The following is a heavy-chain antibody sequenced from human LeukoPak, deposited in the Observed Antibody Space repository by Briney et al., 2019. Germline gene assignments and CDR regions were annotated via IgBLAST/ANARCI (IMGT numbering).Heavy chain of an antibody. Sequence: SETLSLTCTVSGGSISSYYWSWIRQPAAKGLEWIGRIYTSGSTNYNPSLQSRVTMSVDTSKNQFPLKLSSVTAADTAVYYCARDIDIAVAGTWDYWGQGTLVTVSS. V-gene: IGHV4-4*07. CDR2: IYTSGST. D-gene: IGHD6-19*01. CDR1: GGSISSYY. J-gene: IGHJ4*02. CDR3: ARDIDIAVAGTWDY.